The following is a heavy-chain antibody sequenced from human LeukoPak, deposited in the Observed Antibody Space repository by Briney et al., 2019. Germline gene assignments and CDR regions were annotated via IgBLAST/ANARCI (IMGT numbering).Heavy chain of an antibody. Sequence: PSGTLSLTCGVSGGSISDTNWWTWFRQPPGKGLEWIGEVNLQGSTNYNPSLKSRVAISVDKSENHISLKLTSVTAADTAVYYCARDRDTAMGSSYYYGMDVWGQGATVTVSS. J-gene: IGHJ6*02. CDR3: ARDRDTAMGSSYYYGMDV. V-gene: IGHV4-4*02. CDR1: GGSISDTNW. CDR2: VNLQGST. D-gene: IGHD5-18*01.